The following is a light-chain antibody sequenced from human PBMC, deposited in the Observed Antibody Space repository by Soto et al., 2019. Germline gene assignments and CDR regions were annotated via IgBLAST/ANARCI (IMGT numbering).Light chain of an antibody. CDR1: QDISNY. Sequence: DIQMTQSPSSLSASVGDRVTITCQASQDISNYLNWYQQKPGKAPKLLIYDAINLETGVPSRFIGSGSGTDFTVTISSLQPEDFPPYYCQRYDNVPLTFGGGPRVEIK. J-gene: IGKJ4*01. CDR2: DAI. V-gene: IGKV1-33*01. CDR3: QRYDNVPLT.